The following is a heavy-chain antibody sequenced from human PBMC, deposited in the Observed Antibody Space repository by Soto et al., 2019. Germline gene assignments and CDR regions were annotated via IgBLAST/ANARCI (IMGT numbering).Heavy chain of an antibody. CDR2: ISAYNGNT. Sequence: ASVKVSCKASGYTFTSYGISWVRQAPGQGLEWMGWISAYNGNTNYAQKLQGRVTMTTDTSTSTAYMELRSLRSDDTAVYYCARYLSHTIFGGVLRGKGAFDIWGQGTMVTVSS. CDR3: ARYLSHTIFGGVLRGKGAFDI. CDR1: GYTFTSYG. D-gene: IGHD3-3*01. V-gene: IGHV1-18*01. J-gene: IGHJ3*02.